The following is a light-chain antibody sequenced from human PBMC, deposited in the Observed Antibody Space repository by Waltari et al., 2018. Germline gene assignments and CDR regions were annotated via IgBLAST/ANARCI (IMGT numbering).Light chain of an antibody. CDR1: QGISSW. CDR3: QHYNSYSDT. Sequence: DIQMTQSPSTLSASVGDRVTITCRASQGISSWVAWYQQKPGKAPKLLIYKASSLESGVPSRFSGSGSGTEFTLNISSLQPDDFATYYCQHYNSYSDTFGQGTKLEI. CDR2: KAS. J-gene: IGKJ2*01. V-gene: IGKV1-5*03.